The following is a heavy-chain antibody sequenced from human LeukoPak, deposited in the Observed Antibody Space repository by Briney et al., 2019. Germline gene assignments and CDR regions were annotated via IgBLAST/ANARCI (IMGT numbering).Heavy chain of an antibody. J-gene: IGHJ4*02. Sequence: SVKVSCKASGGTFSSYAISWVRQAPGQGLEWMGGIIPIFGTANYAQKSQGRVTITADESTSTAYMELSSLRSEDTAVYYCARGRVRGDYGDWYYFDYWGQGTLVTVSS. D-gene: IGHD4-17*01. CDR1: GGTFSSYA. CDR2: IIPIFGTA. V-gene: IGHV1-69*13. CDR3: ARGRVRGDYGDWYYFDY.